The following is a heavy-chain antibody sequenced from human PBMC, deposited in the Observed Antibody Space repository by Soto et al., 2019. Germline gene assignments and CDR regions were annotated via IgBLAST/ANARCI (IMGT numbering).Heavy chain of an antibody. CDR3: ARDRGGYYDSSGYKNNLAFDI. D-gene: IGHD3-22*01. V-gene: IGHV1-69*13. J-gene: IGHJ3*02. CDR2: IIPIFGTA. Sequence: GASVKVSCKASGGTFSSYAISWVRRAPGQGLEWMGGIIPIFGTANYAQKFQGRVTITADESTSTAYMELSSLRSEDTAVYYCARDRGGYYDSSGYKNNLAFDIWGQGTMVTVSS. CDR1: GGTFSSYA.